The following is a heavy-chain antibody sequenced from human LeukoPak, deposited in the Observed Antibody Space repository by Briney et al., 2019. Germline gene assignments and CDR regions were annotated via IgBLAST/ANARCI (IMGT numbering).Heavy chain of an antibody. Sequence: SETLSLTCAVYGGSFSGYYWSWIRQPPGKGLEWIGEINHSGSTNYNPSLKSRVTISVDTSKNQFSLKLSSVTAADTAVYYCARGSGWSGFDYWGQGTLVTVPS. CDR1: GGSFSGYY. V-gene: IGHV4-34*01. CDR3: ARGSGWSGFDY. J-gene: IGHJ4*02. CDR2: INHSGST. D-gene: IGHD6-19*01.